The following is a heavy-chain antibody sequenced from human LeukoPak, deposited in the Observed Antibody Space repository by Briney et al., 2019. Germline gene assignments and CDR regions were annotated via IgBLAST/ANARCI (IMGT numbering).Heavy chain of an antibody. CDR2: ISGSGGST. Sequence: PGGSLRLSCAASGFTFSNAWMNWVRQAPGKGLEWVSTISGSGGSTYYADSVKGRFTISRDISKNTLYLQMNSLRDEDTAVYYCAKDGAAGAIDYYYYGMDVWGQGTTVTVSS. CDR1: GFTFSNAW. CDR3: AKDGAAGAIDYYYYGMDV. V-gene: IGHV3-23*01. J-gene: IGHJ6*02. D-gene: IGHD6-13*01.